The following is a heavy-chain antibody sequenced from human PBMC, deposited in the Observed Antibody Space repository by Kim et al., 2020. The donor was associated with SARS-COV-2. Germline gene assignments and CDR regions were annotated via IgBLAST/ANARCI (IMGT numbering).Heavy chain of an antibody. CDR3: ERDQGDCGASSGYNYFDF. Sequence: GGSLRLSCVASGFSFSIYNMNWVRQAPGQGLEWISSISSTSRYIYYTDSMKGRFTISRDNAKNSMYLQMNSLRAEDTAVYFCERDQGDCGASSGYNYFDFWGQGTLVTVSS. V-gene: IGHV3-21*01. CDR2: ISSTSRYI. J-gene: IGHJ4*02. D-gene: IGHD2-21*01. CDR1: GFSFSIYN.